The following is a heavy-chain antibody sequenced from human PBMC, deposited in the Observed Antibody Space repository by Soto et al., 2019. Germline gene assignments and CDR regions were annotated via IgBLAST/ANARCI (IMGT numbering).Heavy chain of an antibody. CDR2: IIPIFGTA. J-gene: IGHJ4*02. D-gene: IGHD3-3*01. Sequence: SVKVSCKASGGTFSSYSISWVRQAPGQGLEWMGGIIPIFGTANYAQKFQGRVTITADESTSTAYMELSSLRSEDTPVYYCVYDFWSGYYPRVDYWGQGTLVTVSS. V-gene: IGHV1-69*13. CDR1: GGTFSSYS. CDR3: VYDFWSGYYPRVDY.